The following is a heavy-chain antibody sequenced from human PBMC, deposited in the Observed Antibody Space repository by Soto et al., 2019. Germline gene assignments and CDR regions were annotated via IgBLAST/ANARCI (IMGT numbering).Heavy chain of an antibody. Sequence: SETLSLTCTVSGGSISSGGYYWSWIRQHPGKGLEWIGYIYYSGSTYYNPSLKSRVTISVDTSKNQFSLKLSSVTAADTAVYYCAREWLYDSSGYYEYWGQGTLVTVS. J-gene: IGHJ4*02. CDR3: AREWLYDSSGYYEY. CDR1: GGSISSGGYY. CDR2: IYYSGST. D-gene: IGHD3-22*01. V-gene: IGHV4-31*03.